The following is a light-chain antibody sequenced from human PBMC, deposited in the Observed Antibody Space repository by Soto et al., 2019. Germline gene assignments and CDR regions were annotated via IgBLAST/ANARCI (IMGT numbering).Light chain of an antibody. CDR2: LGS. J-gene: IGKJ3*01. V-gene: IGKV2-28*01. Sequence: DIVMTQSPLSLPVTPGEPASISCRSSQSLLDSSGYNYLDWYLQKPGQSPQLLIYLGSNRASGVPDRFSGSGSGTDFTLEISRVEAEDVGIYYCMESLQTPFTFGPGTKVDIK. CDR1: QSLLDSSGYNY. CDR3: MESLQTPFT.